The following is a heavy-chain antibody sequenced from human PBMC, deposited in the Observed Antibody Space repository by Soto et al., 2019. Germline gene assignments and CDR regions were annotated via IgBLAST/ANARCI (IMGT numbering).Heavy chain of an antibody. Sequence: QEQLQESGPGLVKPSQTLSLTCTVSGGSISTGGYYWTWIRQHPGKGLEWIGYIYYSGSTYYNPSLKSRVTISVDTSKNQFSLKLSSVTAADTAVYYCARGLSVTLFDNWGQGTLVTVSS. CDR1: GGSISTGGYY. V-gene: IGHV4-31*03. J-gene: IGHJ4*02. CDR3: ARGLSVTLFDN. D-gene: IGHD4-17*01. CDR2: IYYSGST.